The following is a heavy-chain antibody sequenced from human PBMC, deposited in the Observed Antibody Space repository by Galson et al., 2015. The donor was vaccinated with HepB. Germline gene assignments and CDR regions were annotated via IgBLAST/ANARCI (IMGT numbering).Heavy chain of an antibody. CDR3: ASQAGRGPLPGADKNFDY. J-gene: IGHJ4*02. CDR2: ISYDGSNK. D-gene: IGHD2-2*01. V-gene: IGHV3-30-3*01. CDR1: GFTFSSYA. Sequence: SLRLSCAASGFTFSSYAMHWVRQAPGKGLGWVTAISYDGSNKYYADSVKGRFTISRDNSKNTLFLQVNSLRPADTAVYYCASQAGRGPLPGADKNFDYWGQGTLVTVSS.